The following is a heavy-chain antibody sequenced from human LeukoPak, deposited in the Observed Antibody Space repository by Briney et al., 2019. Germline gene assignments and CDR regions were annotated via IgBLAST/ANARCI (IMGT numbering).Heavy chain of an antibody. D-gene: IGHD6-19*01. V-gene: IGHV4-39*01. CDR1: GGSISSSSYY. CDR2: IYYSGST. Sequence: SETLSLTCTVSGGSISSSSYYWGWIRQPPGKGLEWIGSIYYSGSTYYNPSLKSRVTISVDTSKNQFSLKLSSVTAADTAVYYCARLATSGSGWYKDYWGQGTLVTVSS. CDR3: ARLATSGSGWYKDY. J-gene: IGHJ4*02.